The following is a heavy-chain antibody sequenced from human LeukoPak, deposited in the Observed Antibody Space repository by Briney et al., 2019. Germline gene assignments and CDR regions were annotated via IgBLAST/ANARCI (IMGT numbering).Heavy chain of an antibody. D-gene: IGHD2-2*01. CDR1: GFTFSSSN. Sequence: KTGGSLRLSCAASGFTFSSSNMNWVRQAPGKGLEWVSSITSSTSYIYYADSVKGRFTISRDNAKNSLYLQMNSLRAEDAALYYCTSPAGNDYWGQGTLVTVSS. V-gene: IGHV3-21*01. CDR2: ITSSTSYI. J-gene: IGHJ4*02. CDR3: TSPAGNDY.